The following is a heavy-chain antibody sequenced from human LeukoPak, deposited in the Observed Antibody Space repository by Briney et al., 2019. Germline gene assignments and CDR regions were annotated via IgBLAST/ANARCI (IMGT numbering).Heavy chain of an antibody. V-gene: IGHV1-69*04. Sequence: ASVKVSCKASGGTFSSYTISWVRQAPGQGLEWMGRIIPILGIANYAQKFQGRVTITADKSTSTAYMELSSLRSEDTAVYYCAREGAIGGVYDYWGQGTLVTVSS. CDR3: AREGAIGGVYDY. CDR2: IIPILGIA. D-gene: IGHD3-10*01. CDR1: GGTFSSYT. J-gene: IGHJ4*02.